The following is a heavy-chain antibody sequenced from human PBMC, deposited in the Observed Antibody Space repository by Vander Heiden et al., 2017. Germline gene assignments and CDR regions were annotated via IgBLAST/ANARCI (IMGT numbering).Heavy chain of an antibody. CDR2: ITSSGDGT. CDR1: GFTFPNSA. V-gene: IGHV3-23*01. D-gene: IGHD2-8*01. CDR3: ASRWSP. J-gene: IGHJ5*02. Sequence: EVQLLEPGGDLVLPAGSLRLSCAAPGFTFPNSAMIWLRQAPGKGLEWVSAITSSGDGTYYADSVKGRFTISRDNSKNTLYLQMNSLRSEDTAVYYCASRWSPWGRGTLVSVSS.